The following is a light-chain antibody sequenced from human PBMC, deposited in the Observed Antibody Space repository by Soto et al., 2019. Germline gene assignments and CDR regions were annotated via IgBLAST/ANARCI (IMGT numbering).Light chain of an antibody. J-gene: IGKJ5*01. CDR1: QSVSTN. CDR2: GAS. Sequence: EIVMTQSTATLSVSPGERATLCCRASQSVSTNLAWYQQKPGQAPRLLIYGASTRATGIPARFSGSGSGTEFTLTISSLQSEDFAVYYCQQFHNGSPITFGQGTRLEVK. CDR3: QQFHNGSPIT. V-gene: IGKV3-15*01.